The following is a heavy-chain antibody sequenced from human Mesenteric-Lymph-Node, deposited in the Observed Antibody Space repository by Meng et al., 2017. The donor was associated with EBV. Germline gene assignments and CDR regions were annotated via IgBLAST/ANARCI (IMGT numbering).Heavy chain of an antibody. Sequence: QVQLVPSGAEVKQPGASVKVSCKASGYYFTDYDVDWVRQAPGQGLEWMGRINPKSGDTNYAQRFQGRVTMTRDTSISTAYMELSGLRSDDTAFYYCANDGSPFDYWGQGTLVTVSS. D-gene: IGHD5-24*01. V-gene: IGHV1-2*06. CDR2: INPKSGDT. CDR3: ANDGSPFDY. CDR1: GYYFTDYD. J-gene: IGHJ4*02.